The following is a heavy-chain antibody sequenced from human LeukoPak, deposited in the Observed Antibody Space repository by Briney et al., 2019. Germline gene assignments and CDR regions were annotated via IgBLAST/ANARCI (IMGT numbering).Heavy chain of an antibody. CDR3: TTGGDGYNPVYYYYGMDV. CDR1: GFTFSNAW. J-gene: IGHJ6*02. D-gene: IGHD5-24*01. CDR2: IKSKTDGGTT. V-gene: IGHV3-15*01. Sequence: MPGGSLRLSCAASGFTFSNAWMSWVRQAPGKGLEWVGRIKSKTDGGTTDYAAPMKGRFTISRDDSKNTLYLQMNSLKTEDTAVYYCTTGGDGYNPVYYYYGMDVWGQGTTVTVSS.